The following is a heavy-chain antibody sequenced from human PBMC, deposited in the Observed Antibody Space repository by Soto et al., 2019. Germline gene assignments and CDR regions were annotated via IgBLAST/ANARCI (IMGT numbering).Heavy chain of an antibody. CDR3: ARGVGSGSYYNQYNWFDP. Sequence: ASVKVSCKASGYTFANYGISWVRQAPGQGLEWMGWINVYNGNTKYAQKVQGRVTMTTDTSTSTAYMELRSLRSDDTAVYYCARGVGSGSYYNQYNWFDPWGQGTLVTVS. V-gene: IGHV1-18*01. CDR1: GYTFANYG. CDR2: INVYNGNT. D-gene: IGHD3-10*01. J-gene: IGHJ5*02.